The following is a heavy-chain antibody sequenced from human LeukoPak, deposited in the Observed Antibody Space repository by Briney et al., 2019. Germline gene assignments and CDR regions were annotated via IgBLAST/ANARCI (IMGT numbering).Heavy chain of an antibody. CDR3: ARDGYDILTGYFGWSYYYYMDV. J-gene: IGHJ6*03. V-gene: IGHV4-59*01. CDR1: GGSISSYY. D-gene: IGHD3-9*01. Sequence: SETLSLTCTVSGGSISSYYWSWIRQPPGKGLEWIGYIYYSGSTNYNPSLKSRVTISVDTSKNQFSLKLSSVTAADTAVYYCARDGYDILTGYFGWSYYYYMDVWGKGTTVTISS. CDR2: IYYSGST.